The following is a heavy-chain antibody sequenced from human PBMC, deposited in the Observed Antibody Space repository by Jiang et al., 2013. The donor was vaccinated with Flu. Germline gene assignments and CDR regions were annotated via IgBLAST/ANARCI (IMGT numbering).Heavy chain of an antibody. CDR1: GGSISSYY. CDR2: IYYSGST. CDR3: ARESAYESRAHDY. J-gene: IGHJ4*02. V-gene: IGHV4-59*12. Sequence: LLKPSETLSLTCTVSGGSISSYYWSWIRQPPGKGLEWIGYIYYSGSTNYNPSLMSRVTMSVDTSNNHLSLKLTSVTAADTAVYYCARESAYESRAHDYWGQGTPVTVSS. D-gene: IGHD2-21*01.